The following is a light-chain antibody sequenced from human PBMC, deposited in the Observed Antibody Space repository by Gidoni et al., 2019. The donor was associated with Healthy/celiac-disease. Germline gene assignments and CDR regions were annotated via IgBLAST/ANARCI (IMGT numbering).Light chain of an antibody. Sequence: IMLTQPPATLSVSPGERATLPCSASQSVSSYLAWYQQKPGQAPRLLIYDASNRATGIPARFSGSGYGTDFTLTISSLEPEDFAVYYCQQRSNWPPLTFGGGTKVEIK. CDR1: QSVSSY. CDR2: DAS. V-gene: IGKV3-11*01. J-gene: IGKJ4*01. CDR3: QQRSNWPPLT.